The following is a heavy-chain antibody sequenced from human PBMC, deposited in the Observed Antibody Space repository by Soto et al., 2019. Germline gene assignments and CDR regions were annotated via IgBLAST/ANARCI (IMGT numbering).Heavy chain of an antibody. D-gene: IGHD5-12*01. Sequence: EVQLVESGGGLVQPGRSLRLSCAASGFNSDDYAMHWVRQAPGKGLEWVSGISWSSVTFDYADSVKGRFTISRDNAKNYLSLQMNSLRAEDTAFYYCAKDHDEDFGYDLDYFDYWGQGTLVTVSS. CDR1: GFNSDDYA. CDR2: ISWSSVTF. J-gene: IGHJ4*02. V-gene: IGHV3-9*02. CDR3: AKDHDEDFGYDLDYFDY.